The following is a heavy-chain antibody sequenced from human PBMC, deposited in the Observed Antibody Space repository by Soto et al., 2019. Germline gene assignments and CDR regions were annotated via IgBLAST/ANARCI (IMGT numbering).Heavy chain of an antibody. CDR1: GFTFSSYG. Sequence: QVQLVESGGGVVQPGRSLRLSCAASGFTFSSYGMHWVRQTPGKGLEWVAVIWYDGSNKYYADSVKGRFTISRDNSKNTLYLQMISLRAEDTAVYYCARGDDPMWYYWGQGTLVTVSS. J-gene: IGHJ4*02. CDR3: ARGDDPMWYY. CDR2: IWYDGSNK. D-gene: IGHD2-21*01. V-gene: IGHV3-33*01.